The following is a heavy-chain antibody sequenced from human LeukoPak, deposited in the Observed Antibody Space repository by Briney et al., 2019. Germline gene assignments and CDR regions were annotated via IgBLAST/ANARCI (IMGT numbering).Heavy chain of an antibody. Sequence: SETLSLTCSISGGSITSSLYFWGWVRLPPGKGMEWIGNIYYSGTTYYKPSFNSRVTILVDTSKNQFSLKLRSVTAADTAVYYCARERSSWYPEYYFDYWGQGTLVTVSS. CDR3: ARERSSWYPEYYFDY. CDR2: IYYSGTT. J-gene: IGHJ4*02. CDR1: GGSITSSLYF. D-gene: IGHD6-13*01. V-gene: IGHV4-39*07.